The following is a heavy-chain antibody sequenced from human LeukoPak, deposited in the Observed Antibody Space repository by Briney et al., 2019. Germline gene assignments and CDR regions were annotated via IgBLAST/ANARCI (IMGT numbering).Heavy chain of an antibody. D-gene: IGHD6-13*01. CDR1: GFTFSSYS. J-gene: IGHJ4*02. CDR3: TRPKQQMVPSYEY. Sequence: GGSLRLSCAASGFTFSSYSMNWVRQAPGKGLEWVSYISSSSSTIYYADSVKGRFTISRDNPKNTLYLQVDSLRAEDTAVYYCTRPKQQMVPSYEYWGQGTLVTVSS. V-gene: IGHV3-48*01. CDR2: ISSSSSTI.